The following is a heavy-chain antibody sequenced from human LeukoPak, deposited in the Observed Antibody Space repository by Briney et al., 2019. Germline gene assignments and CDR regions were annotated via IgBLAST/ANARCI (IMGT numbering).Heavy chain of an antibody. CDR1: GFTFSSYA. Sequence: PGGSLRLSCAASGFTFSSYAMHWVRQAPGKGLEYVSAISSNGGTTYYANSVGGRFIISRDNSKNTLYLQMGSLRAEDMAVYYCARVGDTNAFDIWGQGTMVTVSS. J-gene: IGHJ3*02. D-gene: IGHD5-18*01. CDR3: ARVGDTNAFDI. V-gene: IGHV3-64*01. CDR2: ISSNGGTT.